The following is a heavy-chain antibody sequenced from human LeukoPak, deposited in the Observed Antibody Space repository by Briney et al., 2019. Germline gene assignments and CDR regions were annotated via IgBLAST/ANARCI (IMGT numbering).Heavy chain of an antibody. CDR2: IYSGGST. CDR3: ARGAYYYEKSDYYYGMDV. V-gene: IGHV3-53*01. Sequence: GGSLRLSCAASGFTVSSNYMSWVRQAPGKGLEWVSVIYSGGSTYYADSVKGRFTISRDNSKNTLYLQMNSLRAEDTAVYYCARGAYYYEKSDYYYGMDVWGQGTTVTVSS. J-gene: IGHJ6*02. CDR1: GFTVSSNY. D-gene: IGHD3-22*01.